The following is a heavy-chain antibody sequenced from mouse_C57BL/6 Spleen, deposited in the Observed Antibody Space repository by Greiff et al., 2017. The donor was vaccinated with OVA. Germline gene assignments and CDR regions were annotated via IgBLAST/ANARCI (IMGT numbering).Heavy chain of an antibody. CDR3: AREFSNYGDAMDY. Sequence: EVKLVESGGGLVKPGGSLKLSCAASGFTFSSYAMSWVRQTPEKRLEWVATISDGGSYTYSPDNVKGRFTISRDNAKNNLYLQMSHLKSEDTAMYYCAREFSNYGDAMDYWGQGTSVTVSS. D-gene: IGHD2-5*01. CDR2: ISDGGSYT. CDR1: GFTFSSYA. J-gene: IGHJ4*01. V-gene: IGHV5-4*01.